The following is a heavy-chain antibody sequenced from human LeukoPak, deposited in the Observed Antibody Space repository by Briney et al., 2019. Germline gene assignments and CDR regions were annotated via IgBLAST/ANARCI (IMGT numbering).Heavy chain of an antibody. Sequence: ASVKVSCKASGYTFTSYDINWVRQATGQGLEWMGWMNPSSGNTGYAQKFQGRVTMTTDTSTSTAYMELRSLRSDDTAVYYCAVQTYYYDSSGYYLYYFDYWGQGTLVTVSS. CDR2: MNPSSGNT. CDR3: AVQTYYYDSSGYYLYYFDY. CDR1: GYTFTSYD. J-gene: IGHJ4*02. V-gene: IGHV1-8*02. D-gene: IGHD3-22*01.